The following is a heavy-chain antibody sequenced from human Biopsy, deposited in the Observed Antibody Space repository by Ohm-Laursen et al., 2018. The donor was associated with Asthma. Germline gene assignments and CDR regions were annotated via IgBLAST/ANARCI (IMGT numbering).Heavy chain of an antibody. Sequence: SSVKVSCKASGGTFSSYAISWVRQAPGPGLEWMGGIIPIFGIANYAQKFQGRVTITADKSTSTAYMELSSLRSEDTAVYYCARGGSYSSRRYYFDYWGQGTLVTVSS. D-gene: IGHD1-26*01. V-gene: IGHV1-69*17. CDR2: IIPIFGIA. CDR3: ARGGSYSSRRYYFDY. CDR1: GGTFSSYA. J-gene: IGHJ4*02.